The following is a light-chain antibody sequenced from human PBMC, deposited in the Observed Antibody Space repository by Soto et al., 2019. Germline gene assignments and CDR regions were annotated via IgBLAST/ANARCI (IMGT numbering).Light chain of an antibody. CDR3: CSYAGGGTYV. V-gene: IGLV2-23*01. J-gene: IGLJ1*01. CDR1: SSDVGNYNL. CDR2: EGT. Sequence: QSALTQPASVSGSPGQSITISCTGTSSDVGNYNLVSWYQQHPGKAPKLMMYEGTERPSGVSNRFSGSKSGNTASLTISGQQAEDEADYYFCSYAGGGTYVFGTGTKLTVL.